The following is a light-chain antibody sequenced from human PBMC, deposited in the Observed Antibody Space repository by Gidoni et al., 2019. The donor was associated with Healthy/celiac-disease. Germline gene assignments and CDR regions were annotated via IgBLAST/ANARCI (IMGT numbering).Light chain of an antibody. CDR2: AAS. CDR1: QNISSY. J-gene: IGKJ1*01. CDR3: QQSYRSPTWT. V-gene: IGKV1-39*01. Sequence: DIQMTPSPSSLSASVGDRITITCRASQNISSYLNWYQQKPGKAPKLLIYAASSLQNGVPSRCSGSGAGTDFTLAISSLQPEDFAAYYCQQSYRSPTWTFGQGTKVEIK.